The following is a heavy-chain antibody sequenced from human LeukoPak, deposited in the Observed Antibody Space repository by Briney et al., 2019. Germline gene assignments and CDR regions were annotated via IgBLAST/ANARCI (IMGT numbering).Heavy chain of an antibody. J-gene: IGHJ5*02. Sequence: ASVKVSCKASGYTFTGYYMHRVRQAPGQGLEWMGRINPNSGGTNYAQKFQGRVTMTRDTSISTAYMELSRLRSDDTAVYYCAREYCTNGVCYTVGWFDPWGQGTLVTVSS. CDR3: AREYCTNGVCYTVGWFDP. CDR2: INPNSGGT. D-gene: IGHD2-8*01. CDR1: GYTFTGYY. V-gene: IGHV1-2*06.